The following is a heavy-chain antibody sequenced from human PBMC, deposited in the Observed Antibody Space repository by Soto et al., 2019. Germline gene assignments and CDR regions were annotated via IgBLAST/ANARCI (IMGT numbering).Heavy chain of an antibody. J-gene: IGHJ6*02. V-gene: IGHV1-69*06. D-gene: IGHD1-1*01. Sequence: GASLKVACKGAGGTFSRYVCSWVRQATGQGPEWMGGISPMYGTANYAQKFQGRVTIIADRSTNTVYMELSRLRSEDTAVYYCAKCDGGLRENWKYYYYGFDVWGPGTSVTVSS. CDR3: AKCDGGLRENWKYYYYGFDV. CDR1: GGTFSRYV. CDR2: ISPMYGTA.